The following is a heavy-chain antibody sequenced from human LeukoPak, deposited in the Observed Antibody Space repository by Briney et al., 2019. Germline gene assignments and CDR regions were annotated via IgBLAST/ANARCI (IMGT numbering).Heavy chain of an antibody. CDR1: GFTFSSYS. CDR3: ARDRAGEWGEDY. J-gene: IGHJ4*02. Sequence: GGSLRLSCVASGFTFSSYSMNWVRQAPGKGLEWVSSISSSSSYIYYADSVKGRFTISRDNAENSLYLQMNSLRAEDTAVYYCARDRAGEWGEDYWGQGTLVTVSS. CDR2: ISSSSSYI. D-gene: IGHD3-10*01. V-gene: IGHV3-21*01.